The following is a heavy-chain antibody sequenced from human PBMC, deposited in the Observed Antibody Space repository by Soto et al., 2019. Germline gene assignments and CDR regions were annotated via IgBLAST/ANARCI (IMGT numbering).Heavy chain of an antibody. CDR2: IYYSGST. D-gene: IGHD3-22*01. V-gene: IGHV4-39*01. J-gene: IGHJ4*02. CDR3: ARHTYYYESSGYYFGY. CDR1: GGPISTSNDY. Sequence: PSETLSLTCGVSGGPISTSNDYWGWIRQPPGKGLEWIGSIYYSGSTYYNPSLKSRVAISIDTSKNQFSLELTSVTAADTAVYYCARHTYYYESSGYYFGYWGQGTLVT.